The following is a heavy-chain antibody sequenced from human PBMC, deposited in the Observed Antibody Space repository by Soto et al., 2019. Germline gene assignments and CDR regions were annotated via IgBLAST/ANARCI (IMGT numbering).Heavy chain of an antibody. CDR3: TRDPYGGSRYYFDS. D-gene: IGHD1-26*01. V-gene: IGHV3-33*01. CDR1: GFTFTNYG. Sequence: QVQLVESGGGVVQPGRSLRLSCAASGFTFTNYGMHWVRQAPGKGLEWVAVIWYDGSNKYYADSVKGRFTISKENSQNTLYLKMNNLRAEDTAKYYCTRDPYGGSRYYFDSWGQGTVVTVSS. J-gene: IGHJ4*02. CDR2: IWYDGSNK.